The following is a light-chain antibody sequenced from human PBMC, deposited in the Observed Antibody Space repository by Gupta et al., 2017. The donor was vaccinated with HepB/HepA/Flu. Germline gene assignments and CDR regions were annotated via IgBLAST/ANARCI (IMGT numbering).Light chain of an antibody. CDR1: SSNSGAGYD. V-gene: IGLV1-40*01. CDR3: QSYDSSLSVVV. Sequence: CTCISSNSGAGYDVHWYQQLPGTAPKLLIYGNSNRPSGVPDRFSGSKSGTSASLAITGLQAEDEADYYCQSYDSSLSVVVFGGGTKLTVL. J-gene: IGLJ2*01. CDR2: GNS.